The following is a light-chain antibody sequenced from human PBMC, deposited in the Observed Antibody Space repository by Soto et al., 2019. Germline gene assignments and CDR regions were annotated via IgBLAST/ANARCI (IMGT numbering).Light chain of an antibody. J-gene: IGLJ1*01. Sequence: QSVMTQPASVSGSPRHSITISCTGPSSDVGGYNYVSWYQQHPGKAPKFMIYDVSNRPSGVSNRFSGSKSGNTASLTISGLQAEDEDDYYCSSYTTSNTRQIVFGTGTKV. CDR1: SSDVGGYNY. CDR3: SSYTTSNTRQIV. V-gene: IGLV2-14*01. CDR2: DVS.